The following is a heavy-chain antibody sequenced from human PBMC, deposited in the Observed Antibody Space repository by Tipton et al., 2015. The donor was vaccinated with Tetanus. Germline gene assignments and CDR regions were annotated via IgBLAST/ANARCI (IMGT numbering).Heavy chain of an antibody. CDR2: IYDSGST. CDR3: AGVTAQRTELYFDH. D-gene: IGHD6-13*01. J-gene: IGHJ4*02. Sequence: TLSLTCAVSGGSISSGDYSWSWIRQPPGKGLDWIGYIYDSGSTYYNPSLKSRVTISEDRSKNQISLQLTSVTAADTAVYFCAGVTAQRTELYFDHWGQGTLVTVSS. CDR1: GGSISSGDYS. V-gene: IGHV4-30-2*02.